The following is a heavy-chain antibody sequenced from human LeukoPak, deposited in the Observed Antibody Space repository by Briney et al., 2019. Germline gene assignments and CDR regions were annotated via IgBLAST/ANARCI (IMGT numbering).Heavy chain of an antibody. Sequence: GGSLRLSCGASGFSFSDDWMSWVRQAPGKGLEWVGRIKHKRDGGTTDYAGPVKGRFTISRDDSKNMLYLEMNSLKIEDTAVYYCTTVTMVRDYDYWGQGTPVTVSS. CDR2: IKHKRDGGTT. D-gene: IGHD3-10*01. V-gene: IGHV3-15*01. CDR1: GFSFSDDW. CDR3: TTVTMVRDYDY. J-gene: IGHJ4*02.